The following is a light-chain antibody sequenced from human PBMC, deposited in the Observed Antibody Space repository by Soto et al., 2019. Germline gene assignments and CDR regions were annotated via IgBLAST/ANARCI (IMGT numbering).Light chain of an antibody. CDR1: SSDVGGFNY. CDR2: EVT. V-gene: IGLV2-8*01. CDR3: SSYAGSNAVV. J-gene: IGLJ2*01. Sequence: QSVLTQPPSASGSPGQSVTISCTGTSSDVGGFNYVSWYQQHPGKAPKLMIYEVTKRPSGVPDRFSGSKSGNTASLTVSGLQAEDRSEYYCSSYAGSNAVVFGGGTQLTVL.